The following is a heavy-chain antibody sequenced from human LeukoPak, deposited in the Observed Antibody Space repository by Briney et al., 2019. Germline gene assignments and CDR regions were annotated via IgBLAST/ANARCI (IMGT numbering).Heavy chain of an antibody. CDR1: GFTFSSYG. Sequence: AGGSLRLSCAASGFTFSSYGMNWVRQAPGKGLEWVSSISSSSYIYYADSVKGRFTISRDNAKNSLYLQMNSLRAEDTAVYYCARGRVTMVRGATHYYYYGMDVWGQGTTVTVSS. V-gene: IGHV3-21*01. J-gene: IGHJ6*02. CDR2: ISSSSYI. D-gene: IGHD3-10*01. CDR3: ARGRVTMVRGATHYYYYGMDV.